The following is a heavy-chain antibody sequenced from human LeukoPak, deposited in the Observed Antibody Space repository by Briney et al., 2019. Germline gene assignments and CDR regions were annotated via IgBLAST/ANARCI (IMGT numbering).Heavy chain of an antibody. CDR3: ARDFDY. J-gene: IGHJ4*02. CDR1: GFAFGDNW. CDR2: MNSDGRST. V-gene: IGHV3-74*01. Sequence: GGSLRLSCAASGFAFGDNWMHWVRQAPGKGLVWVSRMNSDGRSTYYADSVKGRFTISRDNAKNTLYLQMSSLRAEDTAVYYCARDFDYWGQGTLVTVSS.